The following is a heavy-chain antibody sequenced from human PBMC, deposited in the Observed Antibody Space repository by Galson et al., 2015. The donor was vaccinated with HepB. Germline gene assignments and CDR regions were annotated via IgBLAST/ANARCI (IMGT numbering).Heavy chain of an antibody. CDR2: ISYDGSNK. CDR1: GFTFSSYA. J-gene: IGHJ6*03. Sequence: SLRLSCAASGFTFSSYAMHWVRQAPGEGLEWVEVISYDGSNKYYADSVRGRFTISRDNSKNTLYLQMNSLRSEDTAIYYCARDGPGDTLYHYMDVWGKGTTVTVSS. V-gene: IGHV3-30-3*01. CDR3: ARDGPGDTLYHYMDV. D-gene: IGHD7-27*01.